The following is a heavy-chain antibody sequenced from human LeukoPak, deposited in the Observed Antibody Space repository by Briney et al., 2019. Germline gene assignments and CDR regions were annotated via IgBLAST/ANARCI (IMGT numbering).Heavy chain of an antibody. V-gene: IGHV4-34*01. J-gene: IGHJ5*02. CDR3: ARGRRPRSNWFDP. Sequence: SETLSLTCAVYGGSFSDYYWSWIRQPPGKGLDWIGEINHSGSTNYNPSLKSRVTISVDTSKNQFSLKLSSVTAADTAVYYCARGRRPRSNWFDPWGQGTLVTVSS. CDR1: GGSFSDYY. CDR2: INHSGST.